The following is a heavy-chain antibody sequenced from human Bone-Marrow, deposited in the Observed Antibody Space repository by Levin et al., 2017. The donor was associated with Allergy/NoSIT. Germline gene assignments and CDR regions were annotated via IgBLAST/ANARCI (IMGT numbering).Heavy chain of an antibody. D-gene: IGHD3-9*01. CDR3: TSLLFIFGDVYP. J-gene: IGHJ5*02. V-gene: IGHV3-72*01. Sequence: GGSLRLSCAASGFTFSDYYIDWVRQAPGKGLEWVGRSRNNANSYTTEYAASVRGRSTISRDDSKKSLYLQMNSLKTADKSIYYCTSLLFIFGDVYPWGQGTLVTVSS. CDR1: GFTFSDYY. CDR2: SRNNANSYTT.